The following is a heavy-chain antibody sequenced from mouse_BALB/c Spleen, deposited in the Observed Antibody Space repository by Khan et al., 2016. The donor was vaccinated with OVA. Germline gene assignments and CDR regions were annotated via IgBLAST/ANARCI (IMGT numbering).Heavy chain of an antibody. CDR1: GFTFSSFG. J-gene: IGHJ1*01. Sequence: EVQLVESGGGLVQPGGSRKLSCAASGFTFSSFGMHWVRQAPEKGLEWVAYISSGSNTIHYADTVKGRFTISRDNPKNTLFLQMTSLRSEDTAMDYCVSDNYGSWCFDVWGEGTAITVSS. CDR2: ISSGSNTI. D-gene: IGHD2-1*01. CDR3: VSDNYGSWCFDV. V-gene: IGHV5-17*02.